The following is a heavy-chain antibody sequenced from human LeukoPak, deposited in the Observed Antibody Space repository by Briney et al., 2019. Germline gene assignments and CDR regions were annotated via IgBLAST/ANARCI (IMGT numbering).Heavy chain of an antibody. V-gene: IGHV3-64*01. Sequence: GGSLRLSCAASGFTFSSYAMHWARQAPGKGLEYVSAISSNGGSTYYVNSVKGRFTISRDNSKNTLYLQMGSLRAEDMAVYYCARATVTTDSDAFDIWGQGTMVTVSS. CDR1: GFTFSSYA. D-gene: IGHD4-17*01. CDR3: ARATVTTDSDAFDI. J-gene: IGHJ3*02. CDR2: ISSNGGST.